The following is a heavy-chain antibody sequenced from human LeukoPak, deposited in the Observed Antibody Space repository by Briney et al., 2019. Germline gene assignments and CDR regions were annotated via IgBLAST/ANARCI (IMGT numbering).Heavy chain of an antibody. CDR3: ARWGDGYNYLSY. V-gene: IGHV3-48*01. Sequence: GGSLRLACATSGFTFSSYSMNWVRQAPGKGLEWLSYITSSSNTIYYADSVRGRFTISRDNAKNSLYLQMHSLRAEDTAVYYCARWGDGYNYLSYWGQGTLVTVSS. J-gene: IGHJ4*02. D-gene: IGHD5-24*01. CDR1: GFTFSSYS. CDR2: ITSSSNTI.